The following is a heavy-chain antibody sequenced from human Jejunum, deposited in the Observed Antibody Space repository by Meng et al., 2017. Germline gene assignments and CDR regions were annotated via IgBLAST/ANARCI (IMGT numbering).Heavy chain of an antibody. V-gene: IGHV4-59*08. CDR2: IYYTGST. CDR3: ARGQGYCSGGRCNSYYYNLDV. D-gene: IGHD2-15*01. J-gene: IGHJ6*02. Sequence: SETLSLTCTVSGGSISPYWWTWIRQPPGKGLEWIGNIYYTGSTNYDPSLKSRVSISIDTSKNQFSLRLSSVTAADTAVYYCARGQGYCSGGRCNSYYYNLDVWGQGNTVTGAS. CDR1: GGSISPYW.